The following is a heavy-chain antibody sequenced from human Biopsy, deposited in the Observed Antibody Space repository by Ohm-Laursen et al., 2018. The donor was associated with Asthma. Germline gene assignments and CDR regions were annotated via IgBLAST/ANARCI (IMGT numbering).Heavy chain of an antibody. Sequence: SLRLSCAASGFTFGSYAMHWVRQAPGKGLEWVAVISYDGSNKYYADSVKGRFTISRDNSKNTLYLQMNSLRAEDTAVYYCARDAWELQKPYAYYFDYWGQGTTVTVSS. CDR3: ARDAWELQKPYAYYFDY. V-gene: IGHV3-30-3*01. D-gene: IGHD1-26*01. CDR1: GFTFGSYA. CDR2: ISYDGSNK. J-gene: IGHJ4*03.